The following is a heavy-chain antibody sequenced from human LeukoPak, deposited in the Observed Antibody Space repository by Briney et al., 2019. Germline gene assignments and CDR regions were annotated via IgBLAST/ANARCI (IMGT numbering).Heavy chain of an antibody. CDR1: GFTFSNYG. D-gene: IGHD3-10*01. J-gene: IGHJ6*03. V-gene: IGHV3-30*03. CDR2: ISYDGSNK. Sequence: HPGGSLRLSCAASGFTFSNYGMHWVRQAPGKGLEWVSFISYDGSNKYYADSVKGRFTISRDNAKNSLYLQMNSLRAEDTAVYYCARDGFRRFGELFGGYYYYYMDVWGKGTTVTISS. CDR3: ARDGFRRFGELFGGYYYYYMDV.